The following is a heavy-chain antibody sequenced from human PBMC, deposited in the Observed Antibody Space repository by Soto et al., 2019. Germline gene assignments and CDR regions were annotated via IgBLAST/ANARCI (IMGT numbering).Heavy chain of an antibody. CDR2: IYWDDDK. V-gene: IGHV2-5*02. J-gene: IGHJ4*01. CDR1: GFSLTTRGVG. CDR3: ARKPSPYLAYYFDF. D-gene: IGHD2-21*01. Sequence: SGPTLVNPTQTLTLTCSLSGFSLTTRGVGVGWIRQPPGKAPEWLALIYWDDDKRYRSSLKSRLIINKDTSRNQVVLTMTNMGPVDTATYYCARKPSPYLAYYFDFWGHGTLVTVSS.